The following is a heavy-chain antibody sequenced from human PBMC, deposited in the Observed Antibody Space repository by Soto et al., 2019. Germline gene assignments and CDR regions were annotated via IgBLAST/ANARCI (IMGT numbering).Heavy chain of an antibody. CDR3: ARVPGGYSGYDTAF. D-gene: IGHD5-12*01. CDR1: GGSISSGDYY. J-gene: IGHJ4*02. Sequence: LSLTCTVSGGSISSGDYYWSWIRQPPGKGLEWIGYIYYSGSTYYNPSLKSRVTISVDTSKNQFSLKLSSVTAADTAVYYCARVPGGYSGYDTAFWGQGTLVTVSS. V-gene: IGHV4-30-4*01. CDR2: IYYSGST.